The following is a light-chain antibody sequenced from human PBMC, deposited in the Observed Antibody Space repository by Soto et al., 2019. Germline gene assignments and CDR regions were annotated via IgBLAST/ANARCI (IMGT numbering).Light chain of an antibody. V-gene: IGKV3-20*01. J-gene: IGKJ1*01. CDR1: QSVGMNF. CDR2: GAS. CDR3: HQYADSPRT. Sequence: EIVLTQSPGTLSLSPGEKATVSCGASQSVGMNFVAWYQQKPGQAPRFLMYGASTRATCIPDRFSGSGSGTDFTLTINRLEPEDFAVYYCHQYADSPRTFGQGTKVEI.